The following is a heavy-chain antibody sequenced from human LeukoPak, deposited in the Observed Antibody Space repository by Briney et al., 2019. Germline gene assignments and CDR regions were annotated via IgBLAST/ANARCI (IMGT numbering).Heavy chain of an antibody. CDR3: ARHAGYYDDSSGYFHY. V-gene: IGHV4-39*01. D-gene: IGHD3-22*01. Sequence: SETLSLTCTVSGGTISSSSYYWGWIGQPPGKGLGWIGSIYYSGSTYYNPSLKSRVTISVDTSKYQFSLKLSSVTAADTAVYSCARHAGYYDDSSGYFHYWGQGTLVTVSS. CDR1: GGTISSSSYY. J-gene: IGHJ4*02. CDR2: IYYSGST.